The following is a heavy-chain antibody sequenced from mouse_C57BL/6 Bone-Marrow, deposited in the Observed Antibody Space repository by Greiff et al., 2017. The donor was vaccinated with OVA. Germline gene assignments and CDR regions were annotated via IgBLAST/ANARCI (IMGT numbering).Heavy chain of an antibody. D-gene: IGHD2-1*01. CDR3: ARPPYGNYGFAC. CDR1: GFTFSDYY. CDR2: ISNGGGST. V-gene: IGHV5-12*01. J-gene: IGHJ3*01. Sequence: EVKLMESGGGLVQPGGSLKLSCAASGFTFSDYYMYWVRQTPEKRLEWVAYISNGGGSTYYPDTVKGRFTISRDNAKNTLYLQMSRLKSEDTAMYYCARPPYGNYGFACWGQGTLVTVSA.